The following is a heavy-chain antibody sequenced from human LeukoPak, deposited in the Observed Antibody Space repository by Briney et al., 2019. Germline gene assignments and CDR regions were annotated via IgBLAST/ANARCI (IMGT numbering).Heavy chain of an antibody. Sequence: ASVKVSCKASGYTFTSYGISWVRQAPGQGLEWMGWISAYNGNTNYAQKLQGRVTMTTDTSTSTAYMELRSLRSDDTAVYYCARAEDSSGYYSFDYWGRGTLVTVSS. CDR3: ARAEDSSGYYSFDY. J-gene: IGHJ4*02. CDR2: ISAYNGNT. CDR1: GYTFTSYG. D-gene: IGHD3-22*01. V-gene: IGHV1-18*01.